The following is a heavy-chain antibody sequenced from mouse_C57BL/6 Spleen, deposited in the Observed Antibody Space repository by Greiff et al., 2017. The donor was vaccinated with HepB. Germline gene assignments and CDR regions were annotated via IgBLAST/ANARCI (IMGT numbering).Heavy chain of an antibody. Sequence: EVQRVESGAELVRPGASVKLSCTASGFNIKDDYMHWVKQRPEQGLEWIGWIDPENGDTEYASKFQGKATITADTSSNTAYLQLSSLTSEDTAVYYCTTGPTGFAYWGQGTLVTVSA. D-gene: IGHD3-2*01. CDR2: IDPENGDT. CDR1: GFNIKDDY. J-gene: IGHJ3*01. CDR3: TTGPTGFAY. V-gene: IGHV14-4*01.